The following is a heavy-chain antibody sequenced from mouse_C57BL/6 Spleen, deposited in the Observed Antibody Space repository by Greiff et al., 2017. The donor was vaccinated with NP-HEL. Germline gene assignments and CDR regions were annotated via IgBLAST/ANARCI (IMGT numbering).Heavy chain of an antibody. CDR1: GFTFSDYY. CDR3: AREWGQPYAMDY. V-gene: IGHV5-16*01. J-gene: IGHJ4*01. D-gene: IGHD3-3*01. CDR2: INYDGSST. Sequence: EVQLVESEGGLVQPGSSMKLSCTASGFTFSDYYMAWVRQVPEKGLEWVANINYDGSSTYYLDSLKSRFIISRDNAKNILYLQMSSLKSEDTATYYCAREWGQPYAMDYWGQGTSVTVSS.